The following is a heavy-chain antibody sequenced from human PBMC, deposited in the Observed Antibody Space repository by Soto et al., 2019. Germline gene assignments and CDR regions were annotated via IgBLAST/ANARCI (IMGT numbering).Heavy chain of an antibody. D-gene: IGHD3-9*01. CDR3: ARDTISRGVAARHFDY. CDR1: GGTFSSYA. CDR2: IIPIFGTA. J-gene: IGHJ4*02. V-gene: IGHV1-69*01. Sequence: QVQLVQSGAEVKKPGSSVKVSCKASGGTFSSYAISWVRQAPGQGLEWMGGIIPIFGTANYAQKFQGRVTITADESTSTADMELSSLRSEDTAVYYCARDTISRGVAARHFDYWGQGTLVTVSS.